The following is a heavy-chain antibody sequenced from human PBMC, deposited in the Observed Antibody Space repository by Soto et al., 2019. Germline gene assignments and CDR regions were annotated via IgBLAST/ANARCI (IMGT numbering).Heavy chain of an antibody. D-gene: IGHD3-3*01. CDR1: GGSISSGGYY. CDR3: ARGRDTIFGVGNAWYFDY. CDR2: IYCSGST. V-gene: IGHV4-31*03. J-gene: IGHJ4*02. Sequence: TLSLTCTVSGGSISSGGYYWSWIRQHPGKGLEWIGYIYCSGSTYYNPYLKSRVTISVDTSKNQYSLKLSSVTAADTAVYYCARGRDTIFGVGNAWYFDYWGQGTLVTVSS.